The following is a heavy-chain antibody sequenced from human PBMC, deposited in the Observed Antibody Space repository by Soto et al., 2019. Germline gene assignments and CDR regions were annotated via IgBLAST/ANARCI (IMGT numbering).Heavy chain of an antibody. J-gene: IGHJ3*02. CDR1: GGSISSVYYY. CDR2: IYYSGST. V-gene: IGHV4-30-4*01. D-gene: IGHD6-19*01. Sequence: SETQSLTSTVSGGSISSVYYYWSWIRQPPGKGLEWIGYIYYSGSTYYNPSLKSRVTISVDTSKNQFSLKLSSVTAADTAVYYCASSGWYVTAFDIWGQGTMVTVSS. CDR3: ASSGWYVTAFDI.